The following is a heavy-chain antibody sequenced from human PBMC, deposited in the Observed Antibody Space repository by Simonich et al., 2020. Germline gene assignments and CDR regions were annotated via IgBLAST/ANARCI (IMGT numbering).Heavy chain of an antibody. CDR3: ARFRGRYFDWLFDY. D-gene: IGHD3-9*01. CDR2: IKQDGSEK. Sequence: EVQLVESGGGLVQPGGSLRLSCAASGFTFSSYWLSWVSQAPGRGREWVAKIKQDGSEKYYVASVKGRFTISRDNAKNSLYLQMNSLRAEDTAVYYCARFRGRYFDWLFDYWGQGTLVTVSS. CDR1: GFTFSSYW. V-gene: IGHV3-7*02. J-gene: IGHJ4*02.